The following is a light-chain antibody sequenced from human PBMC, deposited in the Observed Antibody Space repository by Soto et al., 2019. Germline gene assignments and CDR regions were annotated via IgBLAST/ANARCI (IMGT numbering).Light chain of an antibody. V-gene: IGKV1-27*01. CDR3: QTYNSARWT. J-gene: IGKJ1*01. CDR1: QGISNF. Sequence: DIQMTQSPSSLSASVGDRVTISCRASQGISNFLAWFQQKPGEVPKLLIYAASTLQSGVPSRFSGSGSGTDFTLTIRGLQPEDVATYFCQTYNSARWTFAQGTKVEVK. CDR2: AAS.